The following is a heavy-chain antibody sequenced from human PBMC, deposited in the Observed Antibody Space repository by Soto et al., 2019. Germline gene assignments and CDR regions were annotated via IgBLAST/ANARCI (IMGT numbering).Heavy chain of an antibody. CDR3: ARRGTGTCFDY. CDR1: GFTFSSYA. D-gene: IGHD6-13*01. J-gene: IGHJ4*02. V-gene: IGHV3-23*01. Sequence: EVQLLESGGGLVQPGGSLRLSCAASGFTFSSYAMRWVRQAPGKGLEWGSAISGSGGSTYYADSVKGRFTISRDNSKHTLYLQMNSLRAEDTAVYYCARRGTGTCFDYWGQGTLVTVSS. CDR2: ISGSGGST.